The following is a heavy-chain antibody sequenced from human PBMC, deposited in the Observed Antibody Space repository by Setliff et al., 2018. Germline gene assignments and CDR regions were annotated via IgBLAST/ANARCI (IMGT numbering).Heavy chain of an antibody. J-gene: IGHJ3*02. V-gene: IGHV4-61*02. CDR1: GGSISSGSYY. Sequence: PSETLSLTCAVSGGSISSGSYYWSWIRQPAGKGLEWVGRLHTSGSTNYNPSLKSRVTISVDTSKNQFSLKVTSVTAADTAVYYCARVYGENDLPDIWGQGTMVTVSS. CDR3: ARVYGENDLPDI. D-gene: IGHD4-17*01. CDR2: LHTSGST.